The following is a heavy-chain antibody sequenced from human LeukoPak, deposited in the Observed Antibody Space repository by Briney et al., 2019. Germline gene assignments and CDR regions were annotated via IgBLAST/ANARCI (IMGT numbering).Heavy chain of an antibody. CDR3: ARGVIAGANWFDP. CDR1: GGTFSSYT. D-gene: IGHD6-13*01. V-gene: IGHV1-69*02. CDR2: IIPILGIA. J-gene: IGHJ5*02. Sequence: GASVKVSCKASGGTFSSYTISWVRQAPGQGLEWMGRIIPILGIANYAQKFQGRVTITADKSTGTAYMELSSLRSEDTAVYYCARGVIAGANWFDPWGQGTLVTVSS.